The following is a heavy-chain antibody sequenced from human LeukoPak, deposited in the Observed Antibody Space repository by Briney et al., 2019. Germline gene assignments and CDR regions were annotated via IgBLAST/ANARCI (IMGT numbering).Heavy chain of an antibody. CDR1: GFTFSSYA. J-gene: IGHJ4*02. V-gene: IGHV3-23*01. Sequence: GGSLRLSCAASGFTFSSYAMSWVRQAPGKGLEWVSAISGSGGSTYYADSVKGRFTISRDNSRNTLYLQMNSLRAEDTAVYYCAKDLGLYYYDSSGCDYWGQGTLVTVSS. D-gene: IGHD3-22*01. CDR2: ISGSGGST. CDR3: AKDLGLYYYDSSGCDY.